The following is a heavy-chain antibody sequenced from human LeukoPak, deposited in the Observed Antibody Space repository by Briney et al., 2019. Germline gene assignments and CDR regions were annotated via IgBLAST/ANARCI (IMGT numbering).Heavy chain of an antibody. CDR1: GGSISSSRYY. CDR2: IYYSGST. Sequence: NPSETLSLTCTVSGGSISSSRYYWGWIRQPPGKGLEWIGSIYYSGSTYYNPSLKSRITISVDTSKNQFSLKLSSVTAADTAVYYCARGIPYCSGGSCYSFDYWGQGTLVTVSS. J-gene: IGHJ4*02. CDR3: ARGIPYCSGGSCYSFDY. D-gene: IGHD2-15*01. V-gene: IGHV4-39*07.